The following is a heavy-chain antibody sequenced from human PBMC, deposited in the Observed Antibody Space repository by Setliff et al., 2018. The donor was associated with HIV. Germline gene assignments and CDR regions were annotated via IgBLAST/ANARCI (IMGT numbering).Heavy chain of an antibody. CDR2: IYHSGRT. CDR1: GGSISSNSYY. V-gene: IGHV4-39*07. J-gene: IGHJ4*02. Sequence: SETLSLTCTVSGGSISSNSYYWGWIRQPPGKGLEWIGSIYHSGRTYYNPSLKSRVTISVDTYKNQFSLKLTSVTAADTAVYYCARDQPQDYDSLTGYYTGRYFDYWGRGTLVTVSS. D-gene: IGHD3-9*01. CDR3: ARDQPQDYDSLTGYYTGRYFDY.